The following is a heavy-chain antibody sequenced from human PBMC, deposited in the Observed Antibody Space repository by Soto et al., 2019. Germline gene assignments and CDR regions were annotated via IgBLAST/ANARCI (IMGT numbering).Heavy chain of an antibody. J-gene: IGHJ6*02. CDR3: SRSDYGYYYGMDV. Sequence: PGGSLRLSCTASGFTFGDYAMSWFRQAPGKGLEWVGFIRSKAYGGTTEYAASVKGRFTISRDDSKSIAYLEMNSLKTEDTAVYYCSRSDYGYYYGMDVWGQGTTVTVSS. CDR1: GFTFGDYA. D-gene: IGHD4-17*01. CDR2: IRSKAYGGTT. V-gene: IGHV3-49*03.